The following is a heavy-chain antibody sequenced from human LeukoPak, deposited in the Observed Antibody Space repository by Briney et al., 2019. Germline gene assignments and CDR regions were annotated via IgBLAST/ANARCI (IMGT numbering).Heavy chain of an antibody. CDR2: IGGSDGSA. CDR3: TREPGYSIGWGIDN. Sequence: GGSLRLSCAASGSTFSSYAMSWVRQAPEKGLEWVSTIGGSDGSADYADSVKGRFTISRDNFKNTLYLQMKSLRVEDTAVYYCTREPGYSIGWGIDNWGQGTLVTVSS. CDR1: GSTFSSYA. D-gene: IGHD6-19*01. V-gene: IGHV3-23*01. J-gene: IGHJ4*02.